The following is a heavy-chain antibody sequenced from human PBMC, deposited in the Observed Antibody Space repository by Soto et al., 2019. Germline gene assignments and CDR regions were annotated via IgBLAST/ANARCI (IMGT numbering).Heavy chain of an antibody. CDR3: ARDWRGPRNVAYSYYKMDF. J-gene: IGHJ6*03. CDR1: GFTFSNSW. D-gene: IGHD3-3*01. Sequence: EVQLVGSGGGLVQPGGSLRLSCAASGFTFSNSWMHWVRQVPGKGLVWVSRISSDGSSTNYADSVKGRFTISRDNAKNTLYLQMNSLRAEDTDVYYCARDWRGPRNVAYSYYKMDFWGKGTTVTVSS. V-gene: IGHV3-74*01. CDR2: ISSDGSST.